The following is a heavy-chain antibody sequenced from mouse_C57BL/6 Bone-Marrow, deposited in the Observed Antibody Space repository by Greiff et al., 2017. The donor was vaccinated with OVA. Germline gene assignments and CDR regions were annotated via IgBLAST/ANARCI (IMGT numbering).Heavy chain of an antibody. J-gene: IGHJ2*01. V-gene: IGHV5-6*01. Sequence: EVQGVESGGDLVKPGGSLKLSCAASGFTFSSYGMSWVRQTPDKRLAWVATISSGGSYTYYPDSVKGRFTISRDNAKNTLYLQMSILKSEDTAMYYCARLYYGNFYFDYWGQGTTLTVSS. CDR3: ARLYYGNFYFDY. D-gene: IGHD2-1*01. CDR1: GFTFSSYG. CDR2: ISSGGSYT.